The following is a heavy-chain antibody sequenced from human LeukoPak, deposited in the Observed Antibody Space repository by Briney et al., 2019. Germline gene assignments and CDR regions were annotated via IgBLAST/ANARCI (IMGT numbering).Heavy chain of an antibody. V-gene: IGHV3-23*01. CDR3: AKDELGYYDSSGYYHHWFDP. D-gene: IGHD3-22*01. J-gene: IGHJ5*02. CDR2: ISGSGGST. Sequence: GGSLRLSCAASGFTFSDYYMTWIRQAPGKGLEWVSAISGSGGSTYYADSVKGRFTISRDNSKNTLYLQMNSLRAEDTAVYYCAKDELGYYDSSGYYHHWFDPWGQGTLVTVSS. CDR1: GFTFSDYY.